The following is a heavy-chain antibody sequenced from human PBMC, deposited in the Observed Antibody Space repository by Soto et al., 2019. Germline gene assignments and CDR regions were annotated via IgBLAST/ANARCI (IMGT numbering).Heavy chain of an antibody. Sequence: GGSLRLSCAASGFTFSSYWMSWVRQAPGKGLEWVANIKQDGSEKYYVDSVKGRFTISRDNAKNSLYLQINSLRAEDTTVYYCGALPAAHNWFDPWGQGTLVTVSS. V-gene: IGHV3-7*03. D-gene: IGHD2-2*01. J-gene: IGHJ5*02. CDR2: IKQDGSEK. CDR3: GALPAAHNWFDP. CDR1: GFTFSSYW.